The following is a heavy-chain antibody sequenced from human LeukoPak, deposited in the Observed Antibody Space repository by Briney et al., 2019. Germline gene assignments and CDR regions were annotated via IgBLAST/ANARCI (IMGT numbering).Heavy chain of an antibody. J-gene: IGHJ4*02. D-gene: IGHD3-22*01. CDR1: GFTFDDYA. CDR3: AKHQGINYYDSSALDY. CDR2: ISWNSGSK. Sequence: GGSLRLSCAASGFTFDDYAMHWVRQAPGKGLEWVSGISWNSGSKGYADSVKGRFTISRDNAKNSLFLQMNSLRAEDTAFYFCAKHQGINYYDSSALDYWGQGILVTVSS. V-gene: IGHV3-9*01.